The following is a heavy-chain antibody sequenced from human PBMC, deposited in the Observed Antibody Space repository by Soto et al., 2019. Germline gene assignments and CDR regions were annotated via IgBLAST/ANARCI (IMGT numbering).Heavy chain of an antibody. D-gene: IGHD1-1*01. CDR3: ARDSEVDWNFAGDYYYYGMDV. CDR1: GFTFSSYS. CDR2: ISSSSSYI. Sequence: GGSLRLSCAASGFTFSSYSMNWVRQAPGKGLEWVSSISSSSSYIYYADSVKGRFTISRDNAKNSLYLQMNSLRAEDTAVYYCARDSEVDWNFAGDYYYYGMDVWGQGTTVTVSS. V-gene: IGHV3-21*01. J-gene: IGHJ6*02.